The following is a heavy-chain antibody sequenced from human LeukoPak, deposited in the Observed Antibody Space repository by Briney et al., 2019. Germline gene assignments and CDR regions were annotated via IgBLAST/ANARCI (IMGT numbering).Heavy chain of an antibody. CDR3: AKDGGYGSGAGVYYYYMDV. Sequence: PGGSLRLSCAASGFTFSSYGMHWVRQAPGKGLEWVAFVRYDGSNKYYADSVKGRFTISRDNSKNTLYLQMNSLRAEDTAVYYCAKDGGYGSGAGVYYYYMDVWGKGTTVTISS. V-gene: IGHV3-30*02. J-gene: IGHJ6*03. CDR2: VRYDGSNK. CDR1: GFTFSSYG. D-gene: IGHD3-10*01.